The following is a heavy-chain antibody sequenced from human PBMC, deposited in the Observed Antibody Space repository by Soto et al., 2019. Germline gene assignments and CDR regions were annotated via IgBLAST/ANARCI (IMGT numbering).Heavy chain of an antibody. CDR1: GYNFAGYW. V-gene: IGHV5-51*01. J-gene: IGHJ4*02. D-gene: IGHD3-10*01. CDR2: IYPSDSDT. Sequence: GESLKISCQGSGYNFAGYWIAWVRQMPGKGLALMGIIYPSDSDTRYRPSFQGQVTISADKSISSAYLQWSSLRASDTAMYYCARGGVSTRSFDYWGQGTPVTVSS. CDR3: ARGGVSTRSFDY.